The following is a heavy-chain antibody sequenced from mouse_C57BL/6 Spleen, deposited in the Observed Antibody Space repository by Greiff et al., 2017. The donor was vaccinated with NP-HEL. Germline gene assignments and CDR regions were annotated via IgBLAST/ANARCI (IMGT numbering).Heavy chain of an antibody. J-gene: IGHJ1*03. CDR2: IDPETGGT. D-gene: IGHD1-1*01. V-gene: IGHV1-15*01. CDR1: GYTFTDYE. Sequence: VKLMESGAELVRPGASVTLSCKASGYTFTDYEMHWVKQTPVHGLEWIGAIDPETGGTAYNQKFKGKAILTADKSSSTAYMELRSLTSEDSAVYYCTIAIYYGSSPGVWGTGTTVTVSS. CDR3: TIAIYYGSSPGV.